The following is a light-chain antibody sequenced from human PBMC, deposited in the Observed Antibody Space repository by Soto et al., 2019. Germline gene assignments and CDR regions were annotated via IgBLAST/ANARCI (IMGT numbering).Light chain of an antibody. CDR3: QSYDSSLSGSSYV. CDR1: SSNIGAGYD. J-gene: IGLJ1*01. CDR2: GNS. V-gene: IGLV1-40*01. Sequence: QSVLTQPPSVSGAPGQRVTISCTGSSSNIGAGYDVHWYQQLPGTAPKLLISGNSNRPSGVPDRFSGSKSGTSASLAITGLQAEDEADYYCQSYDSSLSGSSYVFGTGTKVTVL.